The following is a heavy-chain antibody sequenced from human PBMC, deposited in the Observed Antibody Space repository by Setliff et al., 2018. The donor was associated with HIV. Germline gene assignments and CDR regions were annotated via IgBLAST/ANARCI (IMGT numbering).Heavy chain of an antibody. V-gene: IGHV4-38-2*02. CDR3: AREVVVGATGGMDV. Sequence: SETLSLTCAVSGYSISSGFYWGWIRQPPGNGLEWMGSIYHSGSTYYNPSLKSRVTISVDTSKNQFSLKLSSVTAADTAVYYCAREVVVGATGGMDVWGQGTTVTVSS. CDR2: IYHSGST. CDR1: GYSISSGFY. D-gene: IGHD1-26*01. J-gene: IGHJ6*02.